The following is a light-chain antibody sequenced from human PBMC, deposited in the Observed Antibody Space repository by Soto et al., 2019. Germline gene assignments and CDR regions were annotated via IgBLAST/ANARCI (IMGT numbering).Light chain of an antibody. J-gene: IGKJ4*01. V-gene: IGKV3-15*01. CDR3: QQYNNWPPLT. CDR1: QSVSSN. CDR2: GAS. Sequence: EIVMTQSPATVSVSPGERATLSCRASQSVSSNLAWYQQKPGQAPRLLIYGASTRATGIPARFSGSGSGTEFTLTISSLQSEDVAVYYCQQYNNWPPLTFGGGTKVEIK.